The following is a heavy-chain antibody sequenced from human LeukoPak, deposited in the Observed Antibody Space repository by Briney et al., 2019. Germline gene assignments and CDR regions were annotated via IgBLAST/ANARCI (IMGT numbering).Heavy chain of an antibody. J-gene: IGHJ4*02. CDR3: ARDLKDSSGYYYFDY. CDR2: IIPIFGTA. V-gene: IGHV1-69*06. D-gene: IGHD3-22*01. CDR1: GGTFSSYA. Sequence: SVKVSCKASGGTFSSYAISWVRQAPGQGLEWMGGIIPIFGTANYAQKFQGRVTITADKSTSTAYMELSSLRSEDTAVYYCARDLKDSSGYYYFDYWGQGTLVTVSS.